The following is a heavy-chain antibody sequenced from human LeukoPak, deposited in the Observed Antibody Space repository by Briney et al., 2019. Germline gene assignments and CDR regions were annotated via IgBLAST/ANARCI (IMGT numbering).Heavy chain of an antibody. V-gene: IGHV4-31*03. CDR2: IYHRGNT. CDR3: ARESPRSTVTTRFDY. CDR1: GGSISSDGYY. J-gene: IGHJ4*02. Sequence: SETLSLTCSVSGGSISSDGYYWSWIRQLPGKGLEWIGYIYHRGNTHSNPSLKSRITMSVATSKSSFSLKLSSVTAADTAVYYCARESPRSTVTTRFDYWGEGSLVTVSS. D-gene: IGHD4-17*01.